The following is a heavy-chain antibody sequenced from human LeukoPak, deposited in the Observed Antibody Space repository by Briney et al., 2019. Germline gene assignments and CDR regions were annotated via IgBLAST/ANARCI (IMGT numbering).Heavy chain of an antibody. CDR3: AKDQAITRD. V-gene: IGHV3-23*01. D-gene: IGHD5-12*01. CDR2: IGGSGGST. J-gene: IGHJ4*02. CDR1: GVTVFRYA. Sequence: GGSLRLFCGASGVTVFRYAMIFVGQAPGGRLEWVSAIGGSGGSTYYADSVKGRFTISRDNSKNTLYLQMNSLRAEDTAVYYCAKDQAITRDWGQGTLVTVSS.